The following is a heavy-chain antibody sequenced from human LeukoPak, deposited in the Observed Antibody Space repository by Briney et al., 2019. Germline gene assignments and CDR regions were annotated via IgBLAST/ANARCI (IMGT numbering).Heavy chain of an antibody. CDR1: GGSISSNY. D-gene: IGHD2-21*02. CDR2: IYTSGST. CDR3: ARERAYCGGDCYYYFDY. J-gene: IGHJ4*02. V-gene: IGHV4-4*07. Sequence: SETLSLTCTVSGGSISSNYWSWIRQPAGKGLEWIGRIYTSGSTNYNPSLKSRVSMSLDTSKNQFSLKLSSVTAADTAVYYCARERAYCGGDCYYYFDYWGQGTLVTVSS.